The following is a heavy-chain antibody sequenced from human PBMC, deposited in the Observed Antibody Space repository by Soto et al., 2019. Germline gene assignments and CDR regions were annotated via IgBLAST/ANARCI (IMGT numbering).Heavy chain of an antibody. CDR1: GGSFSCYC. V-gene: IGHV4-34*01. Sequence: NPSETLSLTCAVYGGSFSCYCWIWIRQPPGKGLEWIGVINQRGSKNKNPSIKSAVTKSVDQSKNQFSLKTTSVTAVEMVVNYWARFRGYGSGSYPVAYWGQETVVTVSS. J-gene: IGHJ4*02. D-gene: IGHD3-10*01. CDR3: ARFRGYGSGSYPVAY. CDR2: INQRGSK.